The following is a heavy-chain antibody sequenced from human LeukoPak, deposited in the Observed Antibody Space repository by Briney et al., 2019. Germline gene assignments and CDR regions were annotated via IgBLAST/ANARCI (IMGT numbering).Heavy chain of an antibody. CDR3: ARGLLGTAMVLFDY. CDR2: MNPNSGNT. CDR1: GYTFTSYD. D-gene: IGHD5-18*01. V-gene: IGHV1-8*01. Sequence: ASVKVSCKASGYTFTSYDINWVRQATGQGLEWMGWMNPNSGNTGYAQKFQGRVTMTRNTSISTAYMELSSLRSEDTAVYYCARGLLGTAMVLFDYRGQGTLVTVSS. J-gene: IGHJ4*02.